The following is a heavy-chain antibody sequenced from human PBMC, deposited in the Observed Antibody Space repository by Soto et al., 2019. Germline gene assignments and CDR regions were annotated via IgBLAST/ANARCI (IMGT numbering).Heavy chain of an antibody. J-gene: IGHJ4*02. D-gene: IGHD3-22*01. CDR3: TTDELTYYYDSSGYFIFDY. Sequence: GGSLRLSCAASGFTFSNAWMNWVRQAPGKGLEWVGRIKSKTDGGTTDYAAPVKGRFTISRDDSKNTLYLQMNSLKTEDTAVYYCTTDELTYYYDSSGYFIFDYWGQGTLVTVSS. CDR2: IKSKTDGGTT. CDR1: GFTFSNAW. V-gene: IGHV3-15*07.